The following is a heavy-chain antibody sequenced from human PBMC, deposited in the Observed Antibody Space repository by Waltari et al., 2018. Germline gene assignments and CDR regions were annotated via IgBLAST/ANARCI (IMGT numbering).Heavy chain of an antibody. CDR3: ARNGEGRGPFDY. J-gene: IGHJ4*02. CDR1: GGTFSSYD. Sequence: QVQLVQSGAAVKKPGSSVKVSCKASGGTFSSYDIRWVRQAPGKGLAWMGGINPICGTANYAQKFQGRVTITTDESTSTAYMGLSSRRSEDTAVYYCARNGEGRGPFDYWGQGTLVTVSS. D-gene: IGHD3-10*01. V-gene: IGHV1-69*05. CDR2: INPICGTA.